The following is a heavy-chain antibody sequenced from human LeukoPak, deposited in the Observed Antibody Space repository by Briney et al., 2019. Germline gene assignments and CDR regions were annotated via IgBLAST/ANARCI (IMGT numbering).Heavy chain of an antibody. CDR1: GYTFTSYY. V-gene: IGHV1-46*01. D-gene: IGHD5-24*01. CDR2: INPSGGST. CDR3: ARVEMATIKAAFDI. Sequence: GASVRVSCKASGYTFTSYYMHWVRQAPGQGLEWMGLINPSGGSTTYAQKVQGRVTMTRDTSTSTVYMELSSLRSEHTAVYYCARVEMATIKAAFDIWGQGTMVTVSS. J-gene: IGHJ3*02.